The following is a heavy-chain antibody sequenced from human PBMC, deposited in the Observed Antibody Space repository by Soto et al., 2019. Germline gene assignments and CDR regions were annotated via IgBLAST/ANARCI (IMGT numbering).Heavy chain of an antibody. D-gene: IGHD3-3*01. CDR2: ISYDGSNK. Sequence: HPGGPLRLSCAASGFTFSSYAMHWVRQAPGKGLEWVAVISYDGSNKYYADSVKGRFTISRDNSKNTLYLQMNSLRAEDAAVYYCARDNYDFWSGYWDPHYYYYGMDVWGQGTTVTVSS. V-gene: IGHV3-30-3*01. CDR1: GFTFSSYA. J-gene: IGHJ6*02. CDR3: ARDNYDFWSGYWDPHYYYYGMDV.